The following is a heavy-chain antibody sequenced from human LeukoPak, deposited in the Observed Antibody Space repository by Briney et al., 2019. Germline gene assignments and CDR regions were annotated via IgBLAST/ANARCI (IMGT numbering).Heavy chain of an antibody. CDR2: IYYSGST. D-gene: IGHD2-21*02. J-gene: IGHJ4*02. V-gene: IGHV4-59*08. Sequence: PSETLSLTCTVFGGSISTNYWSWIRQPPGEGLEFIANIYYSGSTNYNPSLKSRVTISVDTSKNQFSLKLSSVTAADTAVYYCARVEVVTAISTFDYWGQGTLVTVSS. CDR3: ARVEVVTAISTFDY. CDR1: GGSISTNY.